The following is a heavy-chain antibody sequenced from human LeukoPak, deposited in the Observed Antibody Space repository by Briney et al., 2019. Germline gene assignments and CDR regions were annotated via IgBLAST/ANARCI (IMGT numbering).Heavy chain of an antibody. J-gene: IGHJ5*02. Sequence: SETLSLTCTVSGGSISNYYWNWIRQPPGKGLELIGYIYYSGTTNYNPSLKSRVSMSVDTSKNQFSLKLSSVTAADTAVYYCARATYYYDSSGYSWFDPWGQGTLVTVSS. CDR1: GGSISNYY. D-gene: IGHD3-22*01. CDR2: IYYSGTT. CDR3: ARATYYYDSSGYSWFDP. V-gene: IGHV4-59*12.